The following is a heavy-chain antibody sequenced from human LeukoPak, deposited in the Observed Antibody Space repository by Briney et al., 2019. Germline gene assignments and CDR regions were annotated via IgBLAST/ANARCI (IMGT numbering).Heavy chain of an antibody. CDR1: GGSINSYY. V-gene: IGHV4-59*01. CDR2: IYYSGST. Sequence: PSETLSLTCTVSGGSINSYYWSWIRQPPGKGLEWIGYIYYSGSTNYNPSLKSRVTISVDTSKNQFSLKLSSVTAADTAVYYCARVGRGGSGQKGYYFDYWGQGTLVTVSS. J-gene: IGHJ4*02. CDR3: ARVGRGGSGQKGYYFDY. D-gene: IGHD3-10*01.